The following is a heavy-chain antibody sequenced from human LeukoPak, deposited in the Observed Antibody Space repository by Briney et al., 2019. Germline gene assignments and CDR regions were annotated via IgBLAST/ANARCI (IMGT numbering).Heavy chain of an antibody. CDR2: TVVGSGNT. CDR1: GFTFTSSA. Sequence: ASVKVSCKASGFTFTSSAMQWVRQARGQRLEWIGWTVVGSGNTNYAQKFQERVTITRDMSTSTAYMELSSLRSEDTAVYYCAAYLLCSGGSPAVCAFDIWGQGTMVTVSS. J-gene: IGHJ3*02. V-gene: IGHV1-58*02. D-gene: IGHD2-15*01. CDR3: AAYLLCSGGSPAVCAFDI.